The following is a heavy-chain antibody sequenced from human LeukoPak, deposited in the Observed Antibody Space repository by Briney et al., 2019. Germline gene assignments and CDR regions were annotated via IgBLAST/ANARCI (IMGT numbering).Heavy chain of an antibody. CDR3: ASTYCSSTSCRTPVY. CDR1: GGSFSGYY. CDR2: INHSGST. Sequence: SSETLSLTCAVHGGSFSGYYWSWIRQPPGKGLKWIGEINHSGSTNYNPSLKSRVTISVDTSKNQFSLKLSSVTAADTAVYYCASTYCSSTSCRTPVYWGQGTLVTVSS. V-gene: IGHV4-34*01. D-gene: IGHD2-2*01. J-gene: IGHJ4*02.